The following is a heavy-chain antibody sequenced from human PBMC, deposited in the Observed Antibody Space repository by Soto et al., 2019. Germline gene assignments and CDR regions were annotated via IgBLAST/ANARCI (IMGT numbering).Heavy chain of an antibody. CDR2: IYYSGST. J-gene: IGHJ4*02. Sequence: PSETLSLTCTVSGGSISSYYWSWIRQPPGKGLEWIGYIYYSGSTNYNPSLKSRVTISVDTSKNQFSLKLSSVTAADTAVYYCARFQSGDDGDYAYYFDYWGQGTLVTVSS. CDR3: ARFQSGDDGDYAYYFDY. CDR1: GGSISSYY. D-gene: IGHD4-17*01. V-gene: IGHV4-59*01.